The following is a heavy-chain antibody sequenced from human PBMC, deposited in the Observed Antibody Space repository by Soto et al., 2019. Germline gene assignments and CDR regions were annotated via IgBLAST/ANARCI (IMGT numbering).Heavy chain of an antibody. V-gene: IGHV3-21*01. CDR3: VTDYDAKGWGTY. D-gene: IGHD3-16*01. CDR1: RFTFSAFS. CDR2: ISITGDYI. Sequence: GGSLRLSCVASRFTFSAFSMNWVRQAPGKGLEWVSSISITGDYIYYADSVMGRFTISRDNAKNSLYLQMNSLRAEDTAVYYCVTDYDAKGWGTYWGQGNLVTVSS. J-gene: IGHJ4*02.